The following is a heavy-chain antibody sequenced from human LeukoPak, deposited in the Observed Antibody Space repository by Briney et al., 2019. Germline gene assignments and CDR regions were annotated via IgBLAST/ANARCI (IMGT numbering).Heavy chain of an antibody. Sequence: PGGSLRLSCAASGFTFSSYGMHWVRQAPGKGLEWVAFIRYDGSNKYYADSVKGRFTISRDNSKNTLYLQMNSLRAEDTAVCYCAKDHLRDTWIQLWSWGQGTLVTVSS. CDR2: IRYDGSNK. J-gene: IGHJ5*02. D-gene: IGHD5-18*01. CDR3: AKDHLRDTWIQLWS. V-gene: IGHV3-30*02. CDR1: GFTFSSYG.